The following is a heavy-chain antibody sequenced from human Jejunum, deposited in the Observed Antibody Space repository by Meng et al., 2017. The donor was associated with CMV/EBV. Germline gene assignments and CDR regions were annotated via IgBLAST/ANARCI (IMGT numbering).Heavy chain of an antibody. J-gene: IGHJ4*02. CDR2: VSFDGGIK. D-gene: IGHD3-9*01. CDR1: GFSFSTLH. CDR3: TRSHFDWSFDF. Sequence: SCVASGFSFSTLHMYWVRQAPAKGLEWVAGVSFDGGIKNYADSVKGRFTVSRDNSKNTLFLQMDSLRADDTAVYYCTRSHFDWSFDFWGQGTLVTVSS. V-gene: IGHV3-30*03.